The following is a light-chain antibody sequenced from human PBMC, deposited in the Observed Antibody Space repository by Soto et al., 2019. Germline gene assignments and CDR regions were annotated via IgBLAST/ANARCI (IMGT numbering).Light chain of an antibody. CDR2: RAS. J-gene: IGKJ1*01. CDR3: QQYSNWPPWT. CDR1: QSLSGN. Sequence: EIVMTQSAATLAVSPGETATLSCRASQSLSGNLAWYQQKPGQAPRLLIFRASTRATGVPARFSGSGSGTEFTLTITRLQSEDFAVYYCQQYSNWPPWTFGPGTKVDIK. V-gene: IGKV3-15*01.